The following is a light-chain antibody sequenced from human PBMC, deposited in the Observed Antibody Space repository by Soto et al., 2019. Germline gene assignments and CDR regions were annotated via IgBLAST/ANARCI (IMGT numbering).Light chain of an antibody. CDR1: QSVSSPY. V-gene: IGKV3-20*01. J-gene: IGKJ1*01. Sequence: EVVLTQSPGTLSLSPGERATLSCRASQSVSSPYLAWYQQRPGQAPRLLIYGTSTRATGIPDWVSGSGSGTDFTLTSNRLEPEDFAVYYCHQYGYSPRTFGQGTKVEFK. CDR3: HQYGYSPRT. CDR2: GTS.